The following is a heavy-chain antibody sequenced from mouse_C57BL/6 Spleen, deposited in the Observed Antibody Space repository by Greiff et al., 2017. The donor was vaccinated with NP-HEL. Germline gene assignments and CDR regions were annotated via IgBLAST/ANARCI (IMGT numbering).Heavy chain of an antibody. J-gene: IGHJ4*01. CDR1: GYSITSGYY. D-gene: IGHD1-1*01. V-gene: IGHV3-6*01. CDR2: ISYDGSN. Sequence: EVQLQQSGPGLVKPSQSLSLTCSVTGYSITSGYYWNWIRQFPGNKLEWMGYISYDGSNNYNPSLKNRISFTLDTSKNQFFLKLNSVTTEDTATYYWARDPVVTTVVAHYYAMDYWGQGTSVTVSS. CDR3: ARDPVVTTVVAHYYAMDY.